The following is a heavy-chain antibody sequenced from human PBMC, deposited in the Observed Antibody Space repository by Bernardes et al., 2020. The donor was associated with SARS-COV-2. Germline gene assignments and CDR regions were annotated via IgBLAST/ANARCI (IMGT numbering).Heavy chain of an antibody. CDR2: INHSGST. V-gene: IGHV4-34*01. CDR3: ARQDSYGYEEYYYYYYGMDV. D-gene: IGHD5-18*01. J-gene: IGHJ6*02. Sequence: SETLSVTCAVYGGSFSGYYWSWNRQPPGKGLEWIGEINHSGSTNYNPSLKSRVTISVDTSKNQFSLKLSSVTAADTAVYYCARQDSYGYEEYYYYYYGMDVWGQGTTVTVSS. CDR1: GGSFSGYY.